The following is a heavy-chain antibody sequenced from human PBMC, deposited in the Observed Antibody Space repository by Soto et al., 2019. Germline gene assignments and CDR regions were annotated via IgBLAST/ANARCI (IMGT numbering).Heavy chain of an antibody. CDR2: ISAYNGNT. CDR1: GYPFTSYG. Sequence: GSVKVSFKACGYPFTSYGISLVRQAPGQGLEWMGWISAYNGNTNYAQKLQGRVTMTTDTSTSTAYMELRSLRSDDTAVYYCARVLQMGDAFDIWGQGTMVTVSS. J-gene: IGHJ3*02. D-gene: IGHD2-15*01. V-gene: IGHV1-18*04. CDR3: ARVLQMGDAFDI.